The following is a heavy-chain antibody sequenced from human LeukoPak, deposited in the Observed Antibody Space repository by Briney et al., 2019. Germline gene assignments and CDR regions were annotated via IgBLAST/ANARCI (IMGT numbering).Heavy chain of an antibody. J-gene: IGHJ4*02. CDR3: AREKAWEMATNHFDY. CDR1: GFTFSNYE. CDR2: IGDTGYSK. D-gene: IGHD5-24*01. V-gene: IGHV3-48*03. Sequence: QPGGSLRLSCAASGFTFSNYEMNWVRLAPGKGLEWVSYIGDTGYSKYYADSVKGRFTISRDNAKNSLYLQMNSLRAEDTAVYYCAREKAWEMATNHFDYWGQGTLVTVSS.